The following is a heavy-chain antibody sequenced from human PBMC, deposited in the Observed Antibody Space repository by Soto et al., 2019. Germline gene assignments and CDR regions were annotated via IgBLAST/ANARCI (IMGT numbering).Heavy chain of an antibody. D-gene: IGHD3-22*01. CDR1: GYTFTSYG. CDR2: ISAYNGNT. Sequence: QVQLVQSGAEVKKPGASVKVSCKASGYTFTSYGISWVRQAPGQGLEWMGWISAYNGNTNYAQKLQGRVTMTTDTSTITAYMELRSLRADDTAVYYCARVYSYYDSSGYYFNDAFDIWGQGTMVTASS. V-gene: IGHV1-18*04. J-gene: IGHJ3*02. CDR3: ARVYSYYDSSGYYFNDAFDI.